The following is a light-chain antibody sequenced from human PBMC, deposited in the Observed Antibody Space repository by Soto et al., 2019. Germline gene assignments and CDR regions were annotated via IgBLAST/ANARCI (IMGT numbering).Light chain of an antibody. Sequence: EIVLTQSPATLSLSPGERATLSCRASQSVSNNYLAWYQQKPGQAPRLLIYGASTRATGIPARFSGSGSGTEFTLTVSSLQSEDFAVYYCQQYNNWPPIIFGQGTRLEI. V-gene: IGKV3-15*01. J-gene: IGKJ5*01. CDR2: GAS. CDR1: QSVSNN. CDR3: QQYNNWPPII.